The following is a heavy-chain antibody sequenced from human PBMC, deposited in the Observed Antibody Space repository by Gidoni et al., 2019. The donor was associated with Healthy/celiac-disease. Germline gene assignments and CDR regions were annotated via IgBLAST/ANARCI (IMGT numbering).Heavy chain of an antibody. CDR2: ISSSSSTI. Sequence: EVQLVESGGGLVQPGGSLRLSCAASGFTFSSYSMNWVRQAPGKGLEWVSYISSSSSTIYYADSVKGRFTISRDNAKNSLYLQMNSLRDEDTAVYYCAREREAALVGATIGGYFDYWGQGTLVTVSS. J-gene: IGHJ4*02. CDR3: AREREAALVGATIGGYFDY. D-gene: IGHD1-26*01. CDR1: GFTFSSYS. V-gene: IGHV3-48*02.